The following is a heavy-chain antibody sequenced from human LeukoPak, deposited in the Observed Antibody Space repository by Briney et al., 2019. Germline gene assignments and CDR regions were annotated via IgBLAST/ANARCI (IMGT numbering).Heavy chain of an antibody. Sequence: PGGSLRLSCAASGFTFSSYGMHWVRQAPGKGLEWVAVISYDGSNKYYADSVKGRFTISRDNSKNTLYLQMNSLRAEDTAVYYCARGGGYGDYDYWGQGTLVTVSS. V-gene: IGHV3-30*03. D-gene: IGHD4-17*01. CDR3: ARGGGYGDYDY. CDR1: GFTFSSYG. J-gene: IGHJ4*02. CDR2: ISYDGSNK.